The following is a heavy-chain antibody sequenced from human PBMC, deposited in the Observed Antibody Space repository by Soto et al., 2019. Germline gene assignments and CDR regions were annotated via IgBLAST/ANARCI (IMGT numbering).Heavy chain of an antibody. CDR1: GFTFSSYG. CDR2: IWYDGSNK. V-gene: IGHV3-33*01. J-gene: IGHJ4*02. Sequence: GGSLRLSCAASGFTFSSYGMHWVRQAPGKGLEWVAVIWYDGSNKYYADSVKGRFTISRDNSKNTLYLQMNSLRAEDTAVYYCARERAAYYDILTGYYNPCYWGQGTLVTVSS. CDR3: ARERAAYYDILTGYYNPCY. D-gene: IGHD3-9*01.